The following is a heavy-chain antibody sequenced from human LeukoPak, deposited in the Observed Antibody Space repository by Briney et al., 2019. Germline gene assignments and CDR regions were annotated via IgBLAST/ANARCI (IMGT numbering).Heavy chain of an antibody. CDR3: AKNGPGLDYFDY. Sequence: PGGSLRLSCAASGFTFSSYWMHWVRQAPGKGLVWVSRINSDGSDTTYADSVKGRFTISRDNAKNTLYLQTSSLRAEDTAVYYCAKNGPGLDYFDYWGQGTLVTVSS. D-gene: IGHD3-10*01. CDR1: GFTFSSYW. V-gene: IGHV3-74*01. J-gene: IGHJ4*02. CDR2: INSDGSDT.